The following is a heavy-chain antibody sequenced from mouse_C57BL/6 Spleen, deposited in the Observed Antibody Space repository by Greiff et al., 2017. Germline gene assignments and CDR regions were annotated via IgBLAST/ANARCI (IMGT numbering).Heavy chain of an antibody. CDR1: GFTFSSYG. J-gene: IGHJ2*01. CDR2: ISSGGSYT. D-gene: IGHD3-1*01. V-gene: IGHV5-6*01. Sequence: EVNVVESGGDLVKPGGSLKLSCAASGFTFSSYGMSWVRQTPDKRLEWVATISSGGSYTYYPDSVKGRFTISRDNAKNTLYLQMSSLKSEDTARYYCARQGGYYFDYWGQGTTLTVSS. CDR3: ARQGGYYFDY.